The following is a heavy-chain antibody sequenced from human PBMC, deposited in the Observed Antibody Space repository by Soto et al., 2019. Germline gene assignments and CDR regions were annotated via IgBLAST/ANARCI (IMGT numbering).Heavy chain of an antibody. D-gene: IGHD6-6*01. CDR1: GGSISIGGYY. CDR3: ASYSSSSTGPFDY. CDR2: IYYSGTT. V-gene: IGHV4-31*03. J-gene: IGHJ4*02. Sequence: SETLSLPCTFSGGSISIGGYYWSWIRQHPGNGLEWIAYIYYSGTTYYNPSLKSRVTISLDTSKNQFSLKLSSVTAADTAVYYCASYSSSSTGPFDYWGQGTLVTVSS.